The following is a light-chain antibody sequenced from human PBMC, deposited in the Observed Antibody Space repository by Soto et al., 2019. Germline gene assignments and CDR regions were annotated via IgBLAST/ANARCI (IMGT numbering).Light chain of an antibody. CDR2: EAS. J-gene: IGKJ1*01. V-gene: IGKV1-5*03. CDR1: QSISTW. CDR3: QQYNHYRT. Sequence: DIQMTQSPSTLPASVGGRVTITCRANQSISTWLAWYQQKPGKSPNLLIYEASSLVSGVPSRFSGNGSGTDFTLTISSLQPDDFATYYCQQYNHYRTFGQGTKVDIK.